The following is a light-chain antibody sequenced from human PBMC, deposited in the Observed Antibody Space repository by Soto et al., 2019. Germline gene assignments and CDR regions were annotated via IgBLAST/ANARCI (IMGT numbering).Light chain of an antibody. CDR3: QQYNNWPPYT. V-gene: IGKV3-15*01. J-gene: IGKJ2*01. Sequence: EIVMTQSPATLSVSPGERANLSCRASQSVGTNLAWYQQKPGQAPGLLMYGSFITATGTPARFSGSGSETEFTLTISSLQSEDFAVYFCQQYNNWPPYTFGQGTKLEMK. CDR2: GSF. CDR1: QSVGTN.